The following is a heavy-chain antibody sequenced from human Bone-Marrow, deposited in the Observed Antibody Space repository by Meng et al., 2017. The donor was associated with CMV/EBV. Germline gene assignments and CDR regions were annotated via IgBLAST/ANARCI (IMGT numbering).Heavy chain of an antibody. J-gene: IGHJ2*01. D-gene: IGHD2-21*01. Sequence: ASVKVSCKASGYTFTSYYMHWVRQAPGQGLEWMGIINPSGGSTSYAQKFQGRVTMTRDTSTSTVYMELSSLRSEDTAVYYCARDREFYCGGDCYPSGGVDLWGRGPL. CDR1: GYTFTSYY. CDR3: ARDREFYCGGDCYPSGGVDL. CDR2: INPSGGST. V-gene: IGHV1-46*01.